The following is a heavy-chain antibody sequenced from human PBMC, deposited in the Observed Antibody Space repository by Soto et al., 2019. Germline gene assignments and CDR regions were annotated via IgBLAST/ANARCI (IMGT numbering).Heavy chain of an antibody. J-gene: IGHJ4*02. V-gene: IGHV4-34*02. D-gene: IGHD5-12*01. CDR3: ARVKYSGPKGGDY. Sequence: QVQLQQWGAGLLKPSETLSLTCAVYGVSFSGYYWSWIRQPPGRGLEWIGEIDHTGNTNYNPSLKSRIPISVDTSNNLLSLHLRSVTAADTAVYYCARVKYSGPKGGDYWGQGTLVTVSS. CDR1: GVSFSGYY. CDR2: IDHTGNT.